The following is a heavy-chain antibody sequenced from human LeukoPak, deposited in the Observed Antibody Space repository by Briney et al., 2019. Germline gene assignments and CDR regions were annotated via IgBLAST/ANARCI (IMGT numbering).Heavy chain of an antibody. V-gene: IGHV3-30*02. D-gene: IGHD6-13*01. Sequence: GGSLRLSCAASGFTFSSYGMHWVRQAPGKGLEWVAFIRYDGSNKYYADSVKGRFTISRDNTKNSLYLQMSSLRAEDTAVYYCARDGTAAGLYFDLWGQGTLVTVSS. J-gene: IGHJ4*01. CDR3: ARDGTAAGLYFDL. CDR2: IRYDGSNK. CDR1: GFTFSSYG.